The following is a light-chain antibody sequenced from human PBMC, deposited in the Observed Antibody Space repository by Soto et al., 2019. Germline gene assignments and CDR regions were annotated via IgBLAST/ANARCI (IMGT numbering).Light chain of an antibody. CDR3: CSYAGIYTVL. CDR2: DVT. V-gene: IGLV2-11*01. Sequence: QSALTQPRSLSGSPGQSVTISCTGTSRDVGYYDYVSWYQQHPGKAPKLIVYDVTKRPSGVPHRFSGSKSGTTASLTISGLQADDEADYYCCSYAGIYTVLFGGGTQLTVL. J-gene: IGLJ2*01. CDR1: SRDVGYYDY.